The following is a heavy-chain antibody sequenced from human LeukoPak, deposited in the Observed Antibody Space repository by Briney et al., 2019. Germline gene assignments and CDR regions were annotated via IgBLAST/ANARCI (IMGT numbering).Heavy chain of an antibody. V-gene: IGHV3-7*01. D-gene: IGHD5-18*01. CDR1: GFTISPYW. J-gene: IGHJ4*02. CDR3: ARENTAVPGGDC. CDR2: IKQDGSEK. Sequence: GGSLRLSCAASGFTISPYWMSWVRQAPGKGLEWVANIKQDGSEKYYVDSVKGRFAISRDDAKNSVYLQMNGLRAEDTAVYYCARENTAVPGGDCWGQGTLVTVSS.